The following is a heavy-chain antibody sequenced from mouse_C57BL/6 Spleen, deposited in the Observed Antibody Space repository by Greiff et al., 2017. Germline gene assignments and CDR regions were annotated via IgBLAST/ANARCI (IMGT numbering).Heavy chain of an antibody. CDR2: ILPGSGST. D-gene: IGHD1-1*02. CDR3: ARRWENYFDY. J-gene: IGHJ2*01. Sequence: QVQLQQSGAELMKPGASVKLSCKATGYTFTGYWIEWVKQRPGHGLEWIGEILPGSGSTNYNEKFKGKATFTADTSSNTAYIQLSSLTTEDSAICYCARRWENYFDYWGQGTTLTVSS. CDR1: GYTFTGYW. V-gene: IGHV1-9*01.